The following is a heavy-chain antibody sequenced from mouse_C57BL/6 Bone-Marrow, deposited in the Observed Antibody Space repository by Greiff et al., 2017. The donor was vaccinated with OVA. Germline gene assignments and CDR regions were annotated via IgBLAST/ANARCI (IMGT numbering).Heavy chain of an antibody. CDR1: GFTFSDYG. J-gene: IGHJ2*01. CDR3: ARGIYYGNYEDFDY. V-gene: IGHV5-17*01. D-gene: IGHD2-1*01. CDR2: ISSGSSTI. Sequence: EVKVVESGGGLVKPGGSLKLSCAASGFTFSDYGMHWVRQAPEKGLEWVAYISSGSSTIYYAETVKGRFTISRDNAKNTLFLQMTSLRSEDTAMYYCARGIYYGNYEDFDYWGQGTTLTVSS.